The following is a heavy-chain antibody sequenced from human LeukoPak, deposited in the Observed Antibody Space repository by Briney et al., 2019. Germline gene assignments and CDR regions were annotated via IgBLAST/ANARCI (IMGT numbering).Heavy chain of an antibody. V-gene: IGHV4-4*07. CDR2: IYTSGST. CDR1: GGSISSYY. D-gene: IGHD6-19*01. J-gene: IGHJ3*02. CDR3: ARNIAVADDAFDI. Sequence: SETLSLTCTVSGGSISSYYWSWLRQPAGKGLEWIGRIYTSGSTNYNPSLKSRVTISVDTSKNQFSLKLSSVTAADTAVYYCARNIAVADDAFDIWGQGTMVTVSS.